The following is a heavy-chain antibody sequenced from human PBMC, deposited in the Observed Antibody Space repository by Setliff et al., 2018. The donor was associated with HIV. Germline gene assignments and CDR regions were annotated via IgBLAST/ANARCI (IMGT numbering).Heavy chain of an antibody. CDR1: GFSITTAYY. J-gene: IGHJ6*03. V-gene: IGHV4-38-2*01. CDR3: ARGPGGWQRDYYYYMDV. CDR2: IHQSGST. D-gene: IGHD2-15*01. Sequence: SETLSLTCAVSGFSITTAYYWGWIRQPPGKGLEWIGSIHQSGSTYDNPSLQSRVTISVDTSKNQFSLKLSSVTAADTAVYYCARGPGGWQRDYYYYMDVWGKGTTVTVSS.